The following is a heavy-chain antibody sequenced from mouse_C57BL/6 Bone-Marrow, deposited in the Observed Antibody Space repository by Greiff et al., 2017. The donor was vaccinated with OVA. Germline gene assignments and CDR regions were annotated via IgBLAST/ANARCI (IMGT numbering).Heavy chain of an antibody. D-gene: IGHD2-3*01. CDR1: GFTFSSYG. CDR2: ISSGGSYT. Sequence: DVMLVESGGDLVKPGGSLKLSCAASGFTFSSYGMSWVRQTPDKRLEWVATISSGGSYTYYPDSVKGRFTISRDNAKNTLYLQMSSLKSEDTAMYYCARQGVGGYYVHFDYWGQGTTLTVSS. CDR3: ARQGVGGYYVHFDY. J-gene: IGHJ2*01. V-gene: IGHV5-6*02.